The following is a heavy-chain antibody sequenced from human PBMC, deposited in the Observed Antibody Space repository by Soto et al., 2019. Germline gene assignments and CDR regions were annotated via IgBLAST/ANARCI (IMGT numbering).Heavy chain of an antibody. CDR3: ARSGIAARPKPYYYYGMDV. D-gene: IGHD6-6*01. CDR1: GYSFTSYW. Sequence: PGESLKISCKGSGYSFTSYWIGWVRQMPGKGLEWMGIIYPDDSDTRYSPSFQGQVTISADKSISTAYLQWSSLKASDTAMYYCARSGIAARPKPYYYYGMDVWGQGTTVTVSS. V-gene: IGHV5-51*01. CDR2: IYPDDSDT. J-gene: IGHJ6*02.